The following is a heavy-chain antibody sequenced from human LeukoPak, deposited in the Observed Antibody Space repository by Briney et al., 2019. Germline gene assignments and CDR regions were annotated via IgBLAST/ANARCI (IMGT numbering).Heavy chain of an antibody. CDR1: GYTLTELS. J-gene: IGHJ4*02. Sequence: GASVKVSCKVSGYTLTELSMHWVRQAPGKGLEWMGGFDPEDGETIYAQKFQGRVTMTEDTSTDTAYMELSSLRSEDTAVYYCARDGRVYYDSSGPGGYWGQGTLVTVSS. CDR2: FDPEDGET. CDR3: ARDGRVYYDSSGPGGY. V-gene: IGHV1-24*01. D-gene: IGHD3-22*01.